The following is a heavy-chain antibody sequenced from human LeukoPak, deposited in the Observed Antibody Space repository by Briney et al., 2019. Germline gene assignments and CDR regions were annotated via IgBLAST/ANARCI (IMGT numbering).Heavy chain of an antibody. CDR3: ATNQLPRGDDAFDI. Sequence: GGSLRLSCAASGFAVSSNYMSWVRQAPGKGLEWISVLYTGGSTSYADSVKGRFTVSRDNSKNTLYLQMNSLRAEDTAVYYCATNQLPRGDDAFDIWGQGTMVTVSS. CDR2: LYTGGST. D-gene: IGHD2-2*01. V-gene: IGHV3-66*01. J-gene: IGHJ3*02. CDR1: GFAVSSNY.